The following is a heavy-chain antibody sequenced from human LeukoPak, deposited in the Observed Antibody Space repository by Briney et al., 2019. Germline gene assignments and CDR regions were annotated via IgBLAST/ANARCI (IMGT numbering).Heavy chain of an antibody. J-gene: IGHJ4*02. Sequence: ASVKVSCKVSGYTLTELSMHWVRQAPGKGLEWMGGFDPEDGETIYAQKFQGRVTMTEDTSTDTAYMELSSLRSEDTAVYYCAPLLLTRGYSYGRFDYWGQGTLVTVSS. CDR3: APLLLTRGYSYGRFDY. CDR1: GYTLTELS. CDR2: FDPEDGET. V-gene: IGHV1-24*01. D-gene: IGHD5-18*01.